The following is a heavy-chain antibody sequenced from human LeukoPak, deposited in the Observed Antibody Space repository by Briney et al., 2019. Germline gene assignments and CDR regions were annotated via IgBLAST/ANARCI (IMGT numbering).Heavy chain of an antibody. V-gene: IGHV4-61*02. CDR3: ARELHYYGSGSYYNLKTYYYYYMDV. CDR2: IYTSGST. J-gene: IGHJ6*03. Sequence: SETLSLTCTVSGGSISSGSYYWSWIRQPAGKGLEWIGRIYTSGSTNYNPSLKSRVTISLDTSKNQFSLKLSSVTAADTAVYYCARELHYYGSGSYYNLKTYYYYYMDVWGKGTTVTISS. CDR1: GGSISSGSYY. D-gene: IGHD3-10*01.